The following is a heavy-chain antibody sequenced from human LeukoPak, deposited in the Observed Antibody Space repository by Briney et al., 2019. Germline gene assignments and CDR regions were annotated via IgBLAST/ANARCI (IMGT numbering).Heavy chain of an antibody. D-gene: IGHD2-2*01. J-gene: IGHJ4*02. CDR3: ASSPAPSLGPLVY. V-gene: IGHV3-23*01. CDR2: FSGSGGST. CDR1: GFTFSNYA. Sequence: GGSLSLSCAASGFTFSNYAMAWVRQIPGKGLEWVSVFSGSGGSTYYADSVKGRFTVSRDNSKNTLYLQMNNLRVDDTAIYYCASSPAPSLGPLVYWCQGTLVTVSS.